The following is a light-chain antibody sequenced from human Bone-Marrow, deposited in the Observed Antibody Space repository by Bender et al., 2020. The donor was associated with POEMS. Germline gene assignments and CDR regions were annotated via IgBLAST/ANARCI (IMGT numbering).Light chain of an antibody. CDR1: SGNIDTKY. Sequence: NFMLTQPHSVSESPGKTVTISCTDTSGNIDTKYVHWYQQRPGSAPTPVLYDDTQRPSEVPARFSGSIDSSSNSASLIISGMRTEDEADYYCQSSDGRNVVFGGGTKGTVL. V-gene: IGLV6-57*02. J-gene: IGLJ3*02. CDR3: QSSDGRNVV. CDR2: DDT.